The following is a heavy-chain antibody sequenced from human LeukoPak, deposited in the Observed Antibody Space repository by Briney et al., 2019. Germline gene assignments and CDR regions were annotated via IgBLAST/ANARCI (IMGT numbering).Heavy chain of an antibody. CDR3: EKLRSSSSSDAFDI. Sequence: GGSLRLSCAASGFTVSSNYMSWVRQAPGKGLEWVSGISGGGDTTFYADSVKGRFTISRNNSKNTLYLHMNSLRAEDTAVYYCEKLRSSSSSDAFDIWGQGTMVTVSS. V-gene: IGHV3-23*01. CDR1: GFTVSSNY. CDR2: ISGGGDTT. D-gene: IGHD2-2*01. J-gene: IGHJ3*02.